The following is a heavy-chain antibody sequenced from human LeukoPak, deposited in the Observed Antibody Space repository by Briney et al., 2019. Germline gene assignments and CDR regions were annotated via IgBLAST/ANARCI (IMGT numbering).Heavy chain of an antibody. CDR1: GGSISSYY. CDR2: INHSGST. V-gene: IGHV4-34*01. D-gene: IGHD5-12*01. CDR3: ALTGDIVATLDY. J-gene: IGHJ4*02. Sequence: SETLSLTCTVSGGSISSYYWSWIRQPPGKGLEWIGEINHSGSTNYNPSLKSRVTISVDTSKNQFSLKLSSVTAADTAVYYCALTGDIVATLDYWGQGTLVTVSS.